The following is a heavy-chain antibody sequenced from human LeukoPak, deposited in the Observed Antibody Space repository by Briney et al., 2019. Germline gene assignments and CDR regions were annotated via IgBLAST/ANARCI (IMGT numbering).Heavy chain of an antibody. CDR3: ARDGYYGSGRRHNYYYYYMDV. D-gene: IGHD3-10*01. CDR2: INHRGST. CDR1: GGSFSGYY. V-gene: IGHV4-34*01. Sequence: SETLSLTCDVYGGSFSGYYWSWIRQPPGKGLEWIGEINHRGSTNYNPSLKSRVTISVDTSKNQFSLRLNSVTAADTAVYYCARDGYYGSGRRHNYYYYYMDVWGKGTTVTISS. J-gene: IGHJ6*03.